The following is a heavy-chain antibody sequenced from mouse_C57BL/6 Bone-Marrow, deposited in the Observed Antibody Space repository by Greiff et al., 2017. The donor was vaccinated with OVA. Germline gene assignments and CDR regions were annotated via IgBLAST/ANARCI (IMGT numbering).Heavy chain of an antibody. V-gene: IGHV1-81*01. D-gene: IGHD1-1*01. Sequence: QVQLKQSGAELARPGASVKLSCKASGYTFTSYGISWVKQRTGQGLEWIGEIYPRSGNTYYNEKFKGKATLTADKSSSTAYMELRSLTSEDSAVYFCAREDYYGSPFAYWGQGTLVTVSA. CDR3: AREDYYGSPFAY. J-gene: IGHJ3*01. CDR1: GYTFTSYG. CDR2: IYPRSGNT.